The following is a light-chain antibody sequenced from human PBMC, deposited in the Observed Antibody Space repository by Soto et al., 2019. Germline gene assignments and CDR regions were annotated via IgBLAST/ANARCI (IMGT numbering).Light chain of an antibody. Sequence: EIELTQSPATLSSSAGERATISCRASQSVSSYLAWYHQKPGKAPTLLIYDASTRATGIPTSLSGSGSGTDFTLTNSSLVPEDFAVTYCQQRNNGSTFTFGQGTKLEIK. V-gene: IGKV3-11*01. CDR2: DAS. CDR1: QSVSSY. CDR3: QQRNNGSTFT. J-gene: IGKJ2*01.